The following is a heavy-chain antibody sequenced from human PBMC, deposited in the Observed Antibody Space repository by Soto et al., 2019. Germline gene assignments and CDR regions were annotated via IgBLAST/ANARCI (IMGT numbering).Heavy chain of an antibody. Sequence: EVQLLESGGGLVKPGGSLRLSCAASGFTFSNYIMNWVRQPPGQGLEWVASISGSSTYVYYADSLKGRIAISRDNAKNSLSLELNTLRVEDTAVYYCSRGGGYYYGSGTDAFDVWDQGTLVTVSS. D-gene: IGHD3-10*01. CDR3: SRGGGYYYGSGTDAFDV. CDR2: ISGSSTYV. J-gene: IGHJ3*01. CDR1: GFTFSNYI. V-gene: IGHV3-21*01.